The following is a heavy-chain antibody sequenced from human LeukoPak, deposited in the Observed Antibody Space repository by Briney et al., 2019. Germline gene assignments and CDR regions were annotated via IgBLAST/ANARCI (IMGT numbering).Heavy chain of an antibody. V-gene: IGHV3-30*18. CDR1: GFTFSSYG. CDR2: ISYDGSNK. CDR3: AKDPGSGWYQSFDY. J-gene: IGHJ4*02. Sequence: PGGSLRLSCAASGFTFSSYGMHWVRQAPGKGLEWVAVISYDGSNKDYADSVKGRFTISRDNFKNTLYLQMNSLRAEDTAVYYCAKDPGSGWYQSFDYWGQGTLVTVSS. D-gene: IGHD6-19*01.